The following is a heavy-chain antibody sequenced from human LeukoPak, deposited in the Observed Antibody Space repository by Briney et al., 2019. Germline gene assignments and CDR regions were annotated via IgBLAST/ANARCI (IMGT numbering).Heavy chain of an antibody. CDR3: ARSASSTSRSAFDI. V-gene: IGHV4-59*01. Sequence: SETLSLTCTVSVDSISSYYWSWIRQPPGKGLEWLGYIYYSGSTNYNPSLKSRATISVDMSKNQFSLTLNSVTAADTAVYYCARSASSTSRSAFDIWGQGTRVTASS. J-gene: IGHJ3*02. CDR1: VDSISSYY. CDR2: IYYSGST.